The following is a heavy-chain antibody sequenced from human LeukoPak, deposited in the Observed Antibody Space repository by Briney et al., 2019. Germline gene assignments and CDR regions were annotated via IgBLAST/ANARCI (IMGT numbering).Heavy chain of an antibody. J-gene: IGHJ4*02. Sequence: SETLSLTCTVSSASISSTSYYWGWIRQPPGKGLEWIGEIYHSGSTNYNPSLKSRVTISVDKSKNQFSLKLSSVTAADTAVYYCARRIAVAGYYFDYWGQGTLVTVSS. D-gene: IGHD6-19*01. V-gene: IGHV4-39*07. CDR3: ARRIAVAGYYFDY. CDR1: SASISSTSYY. CDR2: IYHSGST.